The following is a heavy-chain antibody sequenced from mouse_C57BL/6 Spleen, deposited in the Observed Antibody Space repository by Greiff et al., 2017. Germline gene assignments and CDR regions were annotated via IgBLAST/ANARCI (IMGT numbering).Heavy chain of an antibody. Sequence: EVKLMESGAELVKPGASVKLSCTASGFNIKDYYMHWVKQRTEQGLEWIGRIDPEDGETKYAPKFQGKATITADTSSNTAYLQLSSLTSEDTAVYYCARGFVYYYGSKDYAMDYWGQGTSVTVSS. CDR3: ARGFVYYYGSKDYAMDY. CDR2: IDPEDGET. D-gene: IGHD1-1*01. J-gene: IGHJ4*01. V-gene: IGHV14-2*01. CDR1: GFNIKDYY.